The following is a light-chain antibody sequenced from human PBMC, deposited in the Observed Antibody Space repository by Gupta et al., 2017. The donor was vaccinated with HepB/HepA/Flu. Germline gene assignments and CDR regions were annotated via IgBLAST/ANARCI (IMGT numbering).Light chain of an antibody. J-gene: IGKJ4*01. CDR3: MQVLETPLT. V-gene: IGKV2-28*01. Sequence: DIALTQPPLSLPVTPRESASISCRSSQSLLRGNGHSYLAWYLQKPGQPPQLLIYLASNRASGVPDRCSGSGSGTDFTLKISRVEADDVGIYYCMQVLETPLTFGGGTKVEIK. CDR2: LAS. CDR1: QSLLRGNGHSY.